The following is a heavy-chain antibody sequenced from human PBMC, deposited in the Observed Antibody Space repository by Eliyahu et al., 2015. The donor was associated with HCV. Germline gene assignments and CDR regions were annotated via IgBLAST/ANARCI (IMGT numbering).Heavy chain of an antibody. Sequence: QLQLQESGPGLVKPSETLSLTCSVSGDSXSSSSYYWGWXRQAPGKGLEYIGSIYYSGKSXYNPSLKSRVTISVVTSKNQFSLKMMSVTAADTAIYYCARHPGGLSIVDVISLYPFDPWGRGTLVTVSS. CDR1: GDSXSSSSYY. D-gene: IGHD3-22*01. CDR3: ARHPGGLSIVDVISLYPFDP. CDR2: IYYSGKS. J-gene: IGHJ5*02. V-gene: IGHV4-39*01.